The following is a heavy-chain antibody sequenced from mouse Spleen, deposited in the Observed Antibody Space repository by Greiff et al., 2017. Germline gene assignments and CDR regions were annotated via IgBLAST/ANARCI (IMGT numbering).Heavy chain of an antibody. Sequence: QVQLQQSGAELVKPGASVKLSCKASGYTFTSYWMHWVKQRPGQGLEWIGMIHPNSGSTNYNEKFKSKATLTVDKSSSTAYMQLSSLTSEDSAVYYCARFQLGRRYFDYWGQGTTLTVSS. CDR3: ARFQLGRRYFDY. V-gene: IGHV1-64*01. D-gene: IGHD4-1*02. J-gene: IGHJ2*01. CDR2: IHPNSGST. CDR1: GYTFTSYW.